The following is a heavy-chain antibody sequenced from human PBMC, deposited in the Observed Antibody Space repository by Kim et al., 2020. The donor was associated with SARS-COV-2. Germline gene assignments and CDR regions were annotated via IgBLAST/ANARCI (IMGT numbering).Heavy chain of an antibody. V-gene: IGHV3-15*01. Sequence: GGSLRLSCAASGFTFSTAWMSWVRQAPGKGLQWLGHIKRRTDGGTTDYGAPAKGRVTISRDDSQNTLFLQINDMKTEDTAVYHCTAADWDTNKGWYFELWGRGTLVTVSS. CDR2: IKRRTDGGTT. CDR3: TAADWDTNKGWYFEL. CDR1: GFTFSTAW. J-gene: IGHJ2*01. D-gene: IGHD3-9*01.